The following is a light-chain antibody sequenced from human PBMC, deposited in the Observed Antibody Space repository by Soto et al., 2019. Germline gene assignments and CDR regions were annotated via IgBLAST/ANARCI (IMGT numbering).Light chain of an antibody. CDR3: SSFAGINNLL. J-gene: IGLJ2*01. V-gene: IGLV2-8*01. CDR1: SSDVGAYDY. Sequence: QSALTQPPCASGSPGQSVTISHTGTSSDVGAYDYVSWYQQHPGKAPKLMIYEVSQRPSGVPDRFSGSKSGNTASPTISGLQAEDEGDYYCSSFAGINNLLFGGGTQLTVL. CDR2: EVS.